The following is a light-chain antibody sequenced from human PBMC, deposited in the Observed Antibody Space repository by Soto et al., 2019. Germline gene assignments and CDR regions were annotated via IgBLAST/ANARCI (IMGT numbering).Light chain of an antibody. CDR2: AAS. Sequence: EIVLTQSPATPSLSPGERATLSCGASQSVSTNYLAWYQQKPGQAPSLLIYAASTRAAGVPARFSGSGSGTEFTLTISSLQSEDFAVYFCQQYADWPKTFGQGTKVDIK. CDR3: QQYADWPKT. V-gene: IGKV3-15*01. CDR1: QSVSTN. J-gene: IGKJ1*01.